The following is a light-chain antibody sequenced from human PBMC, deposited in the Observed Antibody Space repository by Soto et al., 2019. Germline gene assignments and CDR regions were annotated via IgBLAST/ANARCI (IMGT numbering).Light chain of an antibody. V-gene: IGLV7-46*01. CDR2: DTS. CDR1: TGAVTSNHH. Sequence: QAVVTQEPSLPVSPGGTVTLTCGSSTGAVTSNHHPYWFQQKAGQAPRTLIYDTSNKHSWTPARFSGSLLGDKAALTLSGAQTEDEAQYYCLLSYNAARVFGGGTKVTFL. J-gene: IGLJ2*01. CDR3: LLSYNAARV.